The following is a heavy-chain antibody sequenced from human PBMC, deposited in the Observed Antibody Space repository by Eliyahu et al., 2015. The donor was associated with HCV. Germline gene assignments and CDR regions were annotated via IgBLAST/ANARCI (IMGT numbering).Heavy chain of an antibody. CDR3: ARESRVRGEDPSGAFDI. J-gene: IGHJ3*02. D-gene: IGHD3-10*01. V-gene: IGHV3-21*01. CDR1: GFTFSSYS. CDR2: ISSSSSYI. Sequence: AASGFTFSSYSMNWVRQAPGKGLEWVSSISSSSSYIYYADSVKGRFTISRDNAKNSLYLQMNSLRAEDTAVYYCARESRVRGEDPSGAFDIWGQGTMVTVSS.